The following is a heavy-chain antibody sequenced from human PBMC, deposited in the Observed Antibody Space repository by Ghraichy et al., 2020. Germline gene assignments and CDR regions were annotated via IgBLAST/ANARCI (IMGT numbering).Heavy chain of an antibody. Sequence: SETLSLTCAVYGGSFSGYYWSWIRQPPGKGLEWIGEINHSGSTNYNPSLKSRVTISVDTSKNQFSLKLSSVTAADTAVYYCASHHYYDSSGYARKRKNYFDYWGQGTLVTVSS. CDR1: GGSFSGYY. V-gene: IGHV4-34*01. CDR3: ASHHYYDSSGYARKRKNYFDY. J-gene: IGHJ4*02. D-gene: IGHD3-22*01. CDR2: INHSGST.